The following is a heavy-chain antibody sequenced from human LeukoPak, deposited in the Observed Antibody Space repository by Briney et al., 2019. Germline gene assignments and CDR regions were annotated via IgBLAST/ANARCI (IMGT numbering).Heavy chain of an antibody. CDR2: INPNSGGT. CDR3: ARDRDYGSGIFDY. J-gene: IGHJ4*02. D-gene: IGHD3-10*01. Sequence: ASVKVSCTASGYTLSGYYMHWVRQAPGQGLEWMGWINPNSGGTNYAQKFQGRVTMTRDTSISTAYMELNRLRSDDTAVYYCARDRDYGSGIFDYWGQGTLVTVSS. CDR1: GYTLSGYY. V-gene: IGHV1-2*02.